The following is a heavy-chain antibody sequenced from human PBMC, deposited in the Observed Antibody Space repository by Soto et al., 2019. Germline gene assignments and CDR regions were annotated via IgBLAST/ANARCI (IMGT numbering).Heavy chain of an antibody. CDR1: GDSISKTTSY. D-gene: IGHD2-2*01. J-gene: IGHJ5*02. Sequence: LSLTCSVSGDSISKTTSYWGWIRQPPGKGLEWIGTIYHSGSTYYNPSLMSRVTLSVDKSKNQFSLKLNSVTAADTAVYYCARRVGSCSGTSCNGWFDPWGQGTLVTVSS. V-gene: IGHV4-39*01. CDR2: IYHSGST. CDR3: ARRVGSCSGTSCNGWFDP.